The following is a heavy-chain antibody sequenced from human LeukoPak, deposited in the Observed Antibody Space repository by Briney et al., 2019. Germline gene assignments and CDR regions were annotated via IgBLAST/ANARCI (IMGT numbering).Heavy chain of an antibody. D-gene: IGHD3-22*01. V-gene: IGHV3-66*01. CDR1: GFTVSSNY. Sequence: GGSLRLSCAASGFTVSSNYMSWVRQAPGKGLEWVSVIYSGGSTYYADSVKGRFTISRDNSKNTLYLQMNSLRAEDTAVYYCARGRVRTDSRGYYYRWLDPWGQGTLVTVSS. CDR3: ARGRVRTDSRGYYYRWLDP. J-gene: IGHJ5*02. CDR2: IYSGGST.